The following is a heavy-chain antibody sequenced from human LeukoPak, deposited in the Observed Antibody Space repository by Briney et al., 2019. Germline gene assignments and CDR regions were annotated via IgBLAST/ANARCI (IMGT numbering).Heavy chain of an antibody. D-gene: IGHD2-8*01. J-gene: IGHJ4*02. CDR3: AKDRLGYCVDGVCFPFDY. V-gene: IGHV3-30*02. CDR2: IRYEGSNK. CDR1: GFTFSSYG. Sequence: HPGGSLRLSCAASGFTFSSYGMHWVRQAPGKGLEWVAVIRYEGSNKYYADSVNGRFTISRDNSNNTLYLQMNSLRPEDTAVYYCAKDRLGYCVDGVCFPFDYWGQGTPVTVSS.